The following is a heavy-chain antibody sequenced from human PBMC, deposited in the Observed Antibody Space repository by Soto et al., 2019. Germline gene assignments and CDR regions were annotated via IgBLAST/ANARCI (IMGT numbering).Heavy chain of an antibody. CDR2: IKQDGSEK. D-gene: IGHD6-6*01. CDR3: ARFIAARPERYYYYGMDV. Sequence: GGSLRLSCAASGFTFSSYWMSWARQAPGKGLEWVANIKQDGSEKYYVDSVKGRFTISRDNAKNSLYLQMNSLRAEDTAVYYCARFIAARPERYYYYGMDVWGQGTTVTVSS. J-gene: IGHJ6*02. CDR1: GFTFSSYW. V-gene: IGHV3-7*05.